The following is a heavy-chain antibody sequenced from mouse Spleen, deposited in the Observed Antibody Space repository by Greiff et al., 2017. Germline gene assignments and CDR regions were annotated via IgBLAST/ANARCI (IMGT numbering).Heavy chain of an antibody. CDR1: GYAFSSSW. J-gene: IGHJ3*01. D-gene: IGHD4-1*01. V-gene: IGHV1-82*01. CDR3: ALTGTEAWFAY. Sequence: VQLQQSGPELVKPGASVKISCKASGYAFSSSWMNWVKQRPGKGLEWIGRIYPGDGDTNYNGKFKGKATLTADKSSSTAYMQLSSLTSEDSAVYFCALTGTEAWFAYWGQGTLVTVSA. CDR2: IYPGDGDT.